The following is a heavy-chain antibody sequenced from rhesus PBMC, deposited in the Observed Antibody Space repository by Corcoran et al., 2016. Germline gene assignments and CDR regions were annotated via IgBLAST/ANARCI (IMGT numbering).Heavy chain of an antibody. V-gene: IGHV4-122*02. CDR1: GGSISSGHYY. Sequence: QVQLQESGPGLVKPSETLSLTCAVPGGSISSGHYYWSWIRQPPGKGLEWMGYIPYSGSTSYNPALKSRDTISRDTSKNQFSLKLSSVTAADTAVYYCARADLGAEYFEFWGQGALVTVSS. CDR3: ARADLGAEYFEF. J-gene: IGHJ1*01. CDR2: IPYSGST.